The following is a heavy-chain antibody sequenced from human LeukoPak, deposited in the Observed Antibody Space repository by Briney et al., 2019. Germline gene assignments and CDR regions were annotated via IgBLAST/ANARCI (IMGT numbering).Heavy chain of an antibody. CDR2: IYHSGSI. D-gene: IGHD3-10*01. Sequence: SETLSLTCAVSGHSITNPNWWSWVRQPPGKGLEWIGEIYHSGSIKYNPSLKSRVTISVDTSKNLFSLKLSSVTAADTAVYYCATMVRGQPYYCGMDVWGQGTTVTVSS. V-gene: IGHV4-4*02. CDR1: GHSITNPNW. J-gene: IGHJ6*02. CDR3: ATMVRGQPYYCGMDV.